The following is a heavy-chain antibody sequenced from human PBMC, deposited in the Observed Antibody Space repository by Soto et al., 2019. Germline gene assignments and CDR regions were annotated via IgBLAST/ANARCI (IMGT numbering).Heavy chain of an antibody. CDR2: ISYDGNNK. V-gene: IGHV3-30-3*01. CDR3: ARDGVSSTEYTWTYGTYFDS. CDR1: GFTYSTYT. D-gene: IGHD1-20*01. J-gene: IGHJ4*02. Sequence: GGSLRLSCAACGFTYSTYTMQWVRQAPGKGLEWVAVISYDGNNKFYADSVKGRFTISRDSTKQTLYLQMNSLRPDDTAMYYCARDGVSSTEYTWTYGTYFDSWGQGALLTVSS.